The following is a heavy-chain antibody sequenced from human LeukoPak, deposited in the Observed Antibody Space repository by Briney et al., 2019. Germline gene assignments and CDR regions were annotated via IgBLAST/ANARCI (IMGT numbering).Heavy chain of an antibody. CDR1: GFTFSSYA. J-gene: IGHJ4*02. CDR2: ISGSGGST. CDR3: ARGQLASPLTFDY. V-gene: IGHV3-23*01. Sequence: GGSLRLSCAASGFTFSSYAMSWVRQAPGKGLEWVSAISGSGGSTYYADSVKGRFTISRHNSKNTLYLQMNSLRAEDTAVYYCARGQLASPLTFDYWGQGTLVTVSS. D-gene: IGHD6-13*01.